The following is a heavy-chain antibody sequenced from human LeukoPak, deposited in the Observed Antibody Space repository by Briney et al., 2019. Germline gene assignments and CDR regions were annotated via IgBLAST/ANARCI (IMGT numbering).Heavy chain of an antibody. CDR3: AKDVVAPGLFFDY. J-gene: IGHJ4*02. V-gene: IGHV3-11*01. CDR2: ISPDSGSTI. D-gene: IGHD3/OR15-3a*01. CDR1: GFTVSDYY. Sequence: GGSLRLSCAASGFTVSDYYMGWTRQAPGKGLEWISYISPDSGSTIYYADSVKGRFTISRDNAKNSLYLQMNSLSAEDTAVYYCAKDVVAPGLFFDYWGQGTLVTVSS.